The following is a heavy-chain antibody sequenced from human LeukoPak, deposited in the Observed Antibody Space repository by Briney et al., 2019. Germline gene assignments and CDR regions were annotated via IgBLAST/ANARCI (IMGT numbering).Heavy chain of an antibody. D-gene: IGHD1-26*01. V-gene: IGHV1-2*02. CDR3: ARVWSGSYYFDY. CDR1: GYTFTSYD. Sequence: GASVKVSCKASGYTFTSYDINWVRQAPGQGLEWMGWINPNSGGTNYAQKFQGRVTMTRDTSISTAYMELSRLRSDDTAVYYCARVWSGSYYFDYWGQGTLVTVSS. J-gene: IGHJ4*02. CDR2: INPNSGGT.